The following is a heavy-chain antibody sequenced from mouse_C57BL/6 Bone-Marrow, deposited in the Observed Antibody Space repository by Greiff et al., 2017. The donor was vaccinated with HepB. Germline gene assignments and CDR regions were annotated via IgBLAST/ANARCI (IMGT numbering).Heavy chain of an antibody. CDR1: GFTFSSYA. J-gene: IGHJ2*01. CDR3: ARDTTVVSWYYFDY. V-gene: IGHV5-4*01. D-gene: IGHD1-1*01. CDR2: ISDGGSYT. Sequence: DVQLQESGGGLVKPGGSLKLSCAASGFTFSSYAMSWVRQTPEKRLEWVATISDGGSYTYYPDNVKGRFTISRDNAKNNLYLQMSHLKSEDTAMYYCARDTTVVSWYYFDYWGQGTTLTVSS.